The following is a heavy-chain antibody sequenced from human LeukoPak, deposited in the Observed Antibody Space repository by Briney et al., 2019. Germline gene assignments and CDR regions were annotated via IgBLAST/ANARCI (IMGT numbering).Heavy chain of an antibody. J-gene: IGHJ4*02. Sequence: PGGSLRLSCVASGFTFSSYNINWVRQAPGEGLEWVSSINSRGDYVNYADSVKGRFTLSRVNARNSVYLQMNSLRVEDTAVYYCVRGAFRWAADYWGQGTLVTVSS. CDR3: VRGAFRWAADY. CDR1: GFTFSSYN. CDR2: INSRGDYV. D-gene: IGHD1-26*01. V-gene: IGHV3-21*01.